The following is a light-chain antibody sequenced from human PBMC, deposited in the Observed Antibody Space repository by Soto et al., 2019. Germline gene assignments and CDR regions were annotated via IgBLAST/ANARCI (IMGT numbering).Light chain of an antibody. CDR2: DAY. CDR3: QQYGSLIT. V-gene: IGKV3D-20*01. CDR1: QSVYSNF. Sequence: DIVLTQSPATLSLSPGERATLSCGASQSVYSNFLAWYQHKPGLAPRLLIYDAYSRATGIPDRFSGSGSGTDFTLTIARLEPEDFAIYYCQQYGSLITFG. J-gene: IGKJ5*01.